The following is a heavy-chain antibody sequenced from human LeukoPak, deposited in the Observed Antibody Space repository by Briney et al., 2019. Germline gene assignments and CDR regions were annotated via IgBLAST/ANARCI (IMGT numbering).Heavy chain of an antibody. CDR1: GFTFGTFA. D-gene: IGHD1-1*01. J-gene: IGHJ4*02. V-gene: IGHV3-23*01. CDR2: INGNSHYT. Sequence: GGSLRLSCAASGFTFGTFAMSWVRQAPGKGLEWVSAINGNSHYTYHADSVTGRFTISRDSSKNTLYLQMHSLRTEDTAVYYCAKQRATGAGTDTRYFDYWGQGSLVTVSS. CDR3: AKQRATGAGTDTRYFDY.